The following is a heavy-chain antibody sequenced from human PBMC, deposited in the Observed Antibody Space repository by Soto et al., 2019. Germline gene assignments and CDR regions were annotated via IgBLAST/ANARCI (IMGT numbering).Heavy chain of an antibody. V-gene: IGHV3-30-3*01. CDR1: GFTFSSYA. CDR2: ISYDGSNK. D-gene: IGHD2-2*01. CDR3: AREGVVVPAATYGMDV. J-gene: IGHJ6*02. Sequence: QVQLVESGGGVVQPGRSLRLSCAASGFTFSSYAMHWVRQAPGKGLEWVAVISYDGSNKYYADSVKGRFTISRDNSKNTLYLQMNSLRAEDTAVYYCAREGVVVPAATYGMDVWGQGTTVTVSS.